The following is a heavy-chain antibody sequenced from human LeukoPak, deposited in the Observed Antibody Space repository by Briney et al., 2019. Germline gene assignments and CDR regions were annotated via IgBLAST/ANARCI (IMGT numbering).Heavy chain of an antibody. V-gene: IGHV3-33*01. J-gene: IGHJ3*02. CDR1: GFTFSSYG. CDR3: ARDYYDSSGYDAFDI. CDR2: MWYDGSNK. D-gene: IGHD3-22*01. Sequence: GGSLRLSCAASGFTFSSYGMHWVRQAPGKGLEWVAVMWYDGSNKYYADSVKGRFIISRDNSKNTLYLQMNSLRAEDTAVYYCARDYYDSSGYDAFDIWGQGTMVTVSS.